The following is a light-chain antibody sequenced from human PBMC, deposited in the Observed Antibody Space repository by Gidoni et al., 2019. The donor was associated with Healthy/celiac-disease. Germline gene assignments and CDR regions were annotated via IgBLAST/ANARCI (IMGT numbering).Light chain of an antibody. J-gene: IGKJ1*01. CDR3: QQYGSSPRT. CDR1: QSVSSSY. V-gene: IGKV3-20*01. Sequence: ELVLTQSPGTLSLSPGERATLSCWASQSVSSSYLAWYQQKPGQAPRLLIYGASSRATGIPDRFSGSGSGTDFTLTITRLEPEDFAVYYCQQYGSSPRTFGQGTKVEIK. CDR2: GAS.